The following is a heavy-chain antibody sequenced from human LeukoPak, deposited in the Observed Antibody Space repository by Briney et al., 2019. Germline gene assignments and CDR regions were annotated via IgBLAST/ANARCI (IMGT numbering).Heavy chain of an antibody. Sequence: GGSLRLSCAASGFTFSNAWMSWVRQAPGKGLEWVGRIKSKTDGGTTDYAAPVKGRFTISRDDSKNTLYLQMNSLKTEDTAVYYCTTGPSYVTTNAFDIWGQGTMVTVSS. CDR1: GFTFSNAW. J-gene: IGHJ3*02. CDR2: IKSKTDGGTT. D-gene: IGHD4-11*01. V-gene: IGHV3-15*01. CDR3: TTGPSYVTTNAFDI.